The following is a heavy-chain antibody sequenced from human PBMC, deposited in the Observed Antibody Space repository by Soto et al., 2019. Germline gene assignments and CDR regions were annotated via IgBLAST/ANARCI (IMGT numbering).Heavy chain of an antibody. CDR3: ARGYGSGSYYRYYYYMDV. CDR2: INHSGST. V-gene: IGHV4-34*01. Sequence: TCAVYGGSFSGYYWSWIRQPPGKGLEWIGEINHSGSTNYNPSLKSRVTISVDTSKNQFSLKLSSVTAADTAVYYCARGYGSGSYYRYYYYMDVWGKGTTVTVSS. J-gene: IGHJ6*03. D-gene: IGHD3-10*01. CDR1: GGSFSGYY.